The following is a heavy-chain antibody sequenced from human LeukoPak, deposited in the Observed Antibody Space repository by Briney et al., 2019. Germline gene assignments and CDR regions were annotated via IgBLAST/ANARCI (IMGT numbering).Heavy chain of an antibody. D-gene: IGHD4-17*01. CDR1: NYSISNSLY. V-gene: IGHV4-38-2*02. J-gene: IGHJ6*03. Sequence: PSEPLSLTCSGSNYSISNSLYWGWLRQAPGKGLEWIGNIYRSGSTFCNPSLKRRVTISVDTFKHQFSLKQSSVTAADTAVYFCARGTYGYYMDVWGKGTTVTVSS. CDR3: ARGTYGYYMDV. CDR2: IYRSGST.